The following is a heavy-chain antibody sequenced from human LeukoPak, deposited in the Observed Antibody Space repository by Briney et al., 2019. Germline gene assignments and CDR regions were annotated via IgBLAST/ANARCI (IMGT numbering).Heavy chain of an antibody. CDR3: ASSTYSGSHWDAFDI. Sequence: GGSLRLSCAASGFTFDDNGMSWVRQAPGMGLVWVSRIDSAGNSATYANSVKGRFTFSRDNAKNTLYLQMNSLRAEDTAVYYCASSTYSGSHWDAFDIWGQGTMVTVSS. CDR2: IDSAGNSA. V-gene: IGHV3-74*03. D-gene: IGHD1-26*01. J-gene: IGHJ3*02. CDR1: GFTFDDNG.